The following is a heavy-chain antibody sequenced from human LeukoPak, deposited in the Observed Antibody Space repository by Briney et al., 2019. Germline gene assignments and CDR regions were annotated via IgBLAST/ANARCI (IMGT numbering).Heavy chain of an antibody. CDR3: ARGPNVDTATDFIN. V-gene: IGHV3-74*01. J-gene: IGHJ4*02. Sequence: GGSLRLSCVASGFTFSDYWMHWVCQAPGKGLVWVSRINSDGTSTNYADSVKGRSTISRDNAKNALYLQINSLTAEDAALYYCARGPNVDTATDFINWGQGTLVTVSS. CDR1: GFTFSDYW. CDR2: INSDGTST. D-gene: IGHD5-18*01.